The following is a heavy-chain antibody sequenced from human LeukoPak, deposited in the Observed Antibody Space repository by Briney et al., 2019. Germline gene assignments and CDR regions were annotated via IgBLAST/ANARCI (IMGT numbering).Heavy chain of an antibody. CDR3: ATLTMVRGVIVPMYYFDY. Sequence: SVKVSCKASGGTFSSYAISWVRQAPGQGLEWMGGIIPIFGTANYAQKFQGRVTITADESTSTAYMELSSLRSEDTVVYYCATLTMVRGVIVPMYYFDYWGQGTLVTVSS. D-gene: IGHD3-10*01. CDR2: IIPIFGTA. J-gene: IGHJ4*02. V-gene: IGHV1-69*13. CDR1: GGTFSSYA.